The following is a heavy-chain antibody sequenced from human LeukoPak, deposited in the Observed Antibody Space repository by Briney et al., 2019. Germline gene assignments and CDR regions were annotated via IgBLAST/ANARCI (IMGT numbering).Heavy chain of an antibody. CDR3: ARDPYNRVANFDY. CDR2: IIPILGIA. CDR1: GYTCSNYG. J-gene: IGHJ4*02. D-gene: IGHD1-14*01. Sequence: GASVKVSCKASGYTCSNYGFVRVRQAPGQGLEWMGRIIPILGIANYAQKFQGRVTITADKSTSTACMELSSLRSEDTAVYYCARDPYNRVANFDYWGQGTLVTVSS. V-gene: IGHV1-69*04.